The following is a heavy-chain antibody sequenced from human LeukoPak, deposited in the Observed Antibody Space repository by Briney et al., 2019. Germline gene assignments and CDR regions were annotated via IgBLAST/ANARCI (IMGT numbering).Heavy chain of an antibody. Sequence: GGSLRLSCAASGFTFSDDYMTWIRQAPGKGLEWVSYISNSDGTTYYADFVRGRFTISRDNAKKSLYLQMNSLRAEDTAIYYCAKDLGRRSSGYDYYYMDVWGKGTTVTVSS. D-gene: IGHD5-12*01. CDR1: GFTFSDDY. CDR2: ISNSDGTT. J-gene: IGHJ6*03. CDR3: AKDLGRRSSGYDYYYMDV. V-gene: IGHV3-11*01.